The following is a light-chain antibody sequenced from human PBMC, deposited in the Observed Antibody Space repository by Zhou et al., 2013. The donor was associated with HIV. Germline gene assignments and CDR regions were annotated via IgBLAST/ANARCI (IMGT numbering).Light chain of an antibody. CDR3: SSYTSSSTLV. CDR1: SSDVGDYDL. J-gene: IGLJ1*01. V-gene: IGLV2-14*02. Sequence: QSALTQPASVSGSPGQSITISCTGTSSDVGDYDLVSWYQQYPGKAPKMLIYEVTKRPSGISDRFSGSKSGNTASLTISDLQPEDEADYYCSSYTSSSTLVFGTGTKVTVL. CDR2: EVT.